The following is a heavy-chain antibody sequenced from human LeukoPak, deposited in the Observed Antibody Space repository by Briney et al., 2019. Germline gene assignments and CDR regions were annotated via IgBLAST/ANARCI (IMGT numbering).Heavy chain of an antibody. CDR2: ISYDGSNK. D-gene: IGHD3-10*01. Sequence: GGSRRLSCVASGFPFSSYWMTWVRQAPGKGLEWVAVISYDGSNKYYADSVKGRFTISRDNSKNTLYLQMNSLRAEDTAVYYCARDFGYYYGSAPHGDYWGQGTLVTVSS. J-gene: IGHJ4*02. V-gene: IGHV3-30-3*01. CDR3: ARDFGYYYGSAPHGDY. CDR1: GFPFSSYW.